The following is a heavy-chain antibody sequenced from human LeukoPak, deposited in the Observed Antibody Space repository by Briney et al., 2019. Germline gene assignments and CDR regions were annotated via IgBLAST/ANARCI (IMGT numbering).Heavy chain of an antibody. V-gene: IGHV3-7*03. J-gene: IGHJ4*02. CDR2: IKQDGSEK. CDR3: AREGSSSSDY. Sequence: RQAPGXXXEWVANIKQDGSEKYYVDSVKGRFTISRDNAKNSLYLQMNSLRAEDTAVYYCAREGSSSSDYWGQGTLVTVSS. D-gene: IGHD6-13*01.